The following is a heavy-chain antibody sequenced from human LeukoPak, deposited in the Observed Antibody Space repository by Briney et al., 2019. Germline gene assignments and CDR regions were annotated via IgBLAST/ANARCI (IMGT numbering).Heavy chain of an antibody. CDR3: ARDPDDSSGYTFGY. D-gene: IGHD3-22*01. CDR2: IYSGGST. Sequence: GGSLSLSCAASGFTVSSNYMSWVRQAPGKGLEWVSVIYSGGSTYYADSVKGRFTISRDNSKNTLYLQMNSLRAEDTAVYYCARDPDDSSGYTFGYWGQGTLVTVSS. J-gene: IGHJ4*02. V-gene: IGHV3-66*01. CDR1: GFTVSSNY.